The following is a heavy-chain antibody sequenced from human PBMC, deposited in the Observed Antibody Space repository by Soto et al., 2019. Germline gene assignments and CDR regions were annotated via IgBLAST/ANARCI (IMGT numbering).Heavy chain of an antibody. CDR3: ASKDRSGYYNFDY. J-gene: IGHJ4*02. CDR2: IYYSGST. Sequence: KPSETLSLTCTVSGGSISSSSYYWGWIRQPPGKGLEWIGSIYYSGSTYYNPSLKSRVTISVDTSKNQFSLKLSSVTAADTAVYYCASKDRSGYYNFDYWGQGSLVTVSS. CDR1: GGSISSSSYY. D-gene: IGHD3-22*01. V-gene: IGHV4-39*01.